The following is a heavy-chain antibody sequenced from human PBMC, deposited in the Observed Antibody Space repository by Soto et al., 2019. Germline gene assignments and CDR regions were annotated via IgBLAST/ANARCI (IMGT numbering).Heavy chain of an antibody. V-gene: IGHV4-4*07. CDR1: GGSISSYY. J-gene: IGHJ6*02. CDR3: ASGYYDRYDYYYGMDV. CDR2: IYTSGST. Sequence: QVQLQESGPGLVKPSETLSLTCTVSGGSISSYYWSWIRQPAGKGLEWIGRIYTSGSTNYNPSLKSRVTMSVDTSKNQFSLKLSSVTAADTAVYYCASGYYDRYDYYYGMDVWGQGTTVTVSS. D-gene: IGHD3-9*01.